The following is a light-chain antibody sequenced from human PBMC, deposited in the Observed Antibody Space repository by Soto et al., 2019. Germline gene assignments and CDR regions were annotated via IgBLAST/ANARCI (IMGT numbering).Light chain of an antibody. V-gene: IGKV3-20*01. J-gene: IGKJ1*01. CDR3: QQFGSAPRT. CDR1: QRVSSDF. CDR2: GPS. Sequence: EIVLTQSPGTLSLSPGERATLSCRTSQRVSSDFLAWYQQKAGQAPRLLIYGPSNRATGVQDRFIGGGSGTGFTLTISRLEPEDFAVYYCQQFGSAPRTFGQGTRWIS.